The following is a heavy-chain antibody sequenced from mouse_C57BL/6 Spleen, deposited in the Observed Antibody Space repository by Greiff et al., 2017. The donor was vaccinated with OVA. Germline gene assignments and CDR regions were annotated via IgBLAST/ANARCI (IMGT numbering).Heavy chain of an antibody. D-gene: IGHD4-1*01. V-gene: IGHV1-76*01. CDR3: ARNWDVYYFDY. CDR2: IYPGSGNT. CDR1: GYTFTDYY. J-gene: IGHJ2*01. Sequence: QVQLKESGAELVRPGASVKLSCKASGYTFTDYYINWVKQRAGQGLEWIARIYPGSGNTYYNEKFKGKATLTAEKSSSTASMQLSSLTSEDSAVYFCARNWDVYYFDYWGQGTTLTVSS.